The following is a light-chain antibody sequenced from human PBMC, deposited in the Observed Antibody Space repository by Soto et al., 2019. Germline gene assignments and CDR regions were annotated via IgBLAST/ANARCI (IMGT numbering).Light chain of an antibody. J-gene: IGKJ4*01. CDR1: QTISNY. Sequence: DIQMPQSPSSLSASVGDRVTVTCRASQTISNYLNWYQQKPGKAPRLLISAASSLQSGVPSRFSGSASGTDFTLTISTLQPEDFATYFCQQSYSAPLTFGGGTKVVIK. CDR3: QQSYSAPLT. CDR2: AAS. V-gene: IGKV1-39*01.